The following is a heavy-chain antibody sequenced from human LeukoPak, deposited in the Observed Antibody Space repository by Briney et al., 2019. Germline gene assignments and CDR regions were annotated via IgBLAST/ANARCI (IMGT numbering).Heavy chain of an antibody. CDR1: GGSXXXSNW. CDR3: XXXXXXXXXXGYYRGFDY. CDR2: IYHSGST. V-gene: IGHV4-4*02. Sequence: SGGSXXXSNWWSWVRPPPGKGXEWIGEIYHSGSTNYNPSLKRRVTISGDKCKNKFCLKLSSVTAADTAVYYXXXXXXXXXXXGYYRGFDYWGQGTLVTVSS. J-gene: IGHJ4*02. D-gene: IGHD3-22*01.